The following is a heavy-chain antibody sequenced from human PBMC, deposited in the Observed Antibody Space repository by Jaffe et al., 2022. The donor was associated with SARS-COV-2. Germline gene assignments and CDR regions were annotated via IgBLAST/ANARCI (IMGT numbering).Heavy chain of an antibody. D-gene: IGHD6-19*01. J-gene: IGHJ5*02. V-gene: IGHV4-59*01. CDR2: IYYSGST. Sequence: QVQLQESGPGLVKPSETLSLTCTVSGGSISSYYWSWIRQPPGKGLEWIGYIYYSGSTNYNPSLKSRVTISVDTSKNQFSLKLSSVTAADTAVYYCARATILPNRIAVAGTGWFDPWGQGTLVTVSS. CDR3: ARATILPNRIAVAGTGWFDP. CDR1: GGSISSYY.